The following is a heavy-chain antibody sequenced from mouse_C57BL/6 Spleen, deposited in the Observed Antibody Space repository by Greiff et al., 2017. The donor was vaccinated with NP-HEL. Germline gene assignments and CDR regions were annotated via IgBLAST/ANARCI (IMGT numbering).Heavy chain of an antibody. J-gene: IGHJ4*01. CDR3: ASRSDGYQYYYAMDY. D-gene: IGHD2-3*01. CDR1: GYSFTGYY. V-gene: IGHV1-42*01. Sequence: EVQVVESGPELVKPGASVKISCKASGYSFTGYYMNWVKQSPEKSLEWIGEINPSTGGTTYNQKFKAKATLTVDKSSSTAYMQLKSLTSEDSAVYYCASRSDGYQYYYAMDYWGQGTSVTVSS. CDR2: INPSTGGT.